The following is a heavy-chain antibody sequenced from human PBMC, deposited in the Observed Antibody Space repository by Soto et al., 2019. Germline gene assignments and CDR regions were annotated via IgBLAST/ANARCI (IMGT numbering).Heavy chain of an antibody. D-gene: IGHD2-21*02. Sequence: SETLSLTCSVSGGSISSGSYYWTWIRQPPGKGLEWIGYMYNTGSTVYNPSFKSRVTISVDTSKNQFSLKLNSVTAADTAVYYCARDLWGYCGTDCYPLDVWGQGTTVTVSS. J-gene: IGHJ6*02. V-gene: IGHV4-61*01. CDR1: GGSISSGSYY. CDR2: MYNTGST. CDR3: ARDLWGYCGTDCYPLDV.